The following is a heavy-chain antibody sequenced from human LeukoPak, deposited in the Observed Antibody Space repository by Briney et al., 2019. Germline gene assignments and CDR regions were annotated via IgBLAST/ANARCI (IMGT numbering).Heavy chain of an antibody. V-gene: IGHV4-34*01. CDR2: INHSGST. CDR1: GGSFSGYY. Sequence: SETLSLTCAVYGGSFSGYYWSWIRQPPGKGLEWIGEINHSGSTNYNPSLKSRVTISVDTSKNQFSLKLSSVTAADTAVYYCARRGRVLRFLEWLGNWFDPWGQGTLVTVSS. J-gene: IGHJ5*02. CDR3: ARRGRVLRFLEWLGNWFDP. D-gene: IGHD3-3*01.